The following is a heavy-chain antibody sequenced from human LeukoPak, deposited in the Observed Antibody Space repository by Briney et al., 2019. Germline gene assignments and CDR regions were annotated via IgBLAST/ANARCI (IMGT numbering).Heavy chain of an antibody. CDR2: IKGDGSET. V-gene: IGHV3-7*04. D-gene: IGHD5-24*01. CDR3: TRVGYIDEGIDY. CDR1: GFRFSGYW. Sequence: PGGSLRLSCAASGFRFSGYWMTWVRQAPGKGLEWVANIKGDGSETSYVTSVRGRFTISRDNAKNSLYLQMNNLRAEDTAIYYCTRVGYIDEGIDYWGQGTLVTVSS. J-gene: IGHJ4*02.